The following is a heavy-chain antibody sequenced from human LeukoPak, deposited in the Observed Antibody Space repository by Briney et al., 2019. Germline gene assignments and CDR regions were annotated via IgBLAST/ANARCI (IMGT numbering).Heavy chain of an antibody. Sequence: SEALSLTCTVSGGSISSYCWGWIRQPPGKGLEWIGSIYYSGNTYYNPSLKSRVTISVDTSKNQFSLKLSSMTAADTAVYYCARHEERWLQLGSYFQHWGQGTLVTVSS. J-gene: IGHJ1*01. D-gene: IGHD5-24*01. CDR1: GGSISSYC. V-gene: IGHV4-39*01. CDR2: IYYSGNT. CDR3: ARHEERWLQLGSYFQH.